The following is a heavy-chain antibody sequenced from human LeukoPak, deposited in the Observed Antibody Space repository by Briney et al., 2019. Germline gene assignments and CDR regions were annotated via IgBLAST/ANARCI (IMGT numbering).Heavy chain of an antibody. Sequence: GGSLRLSCAASGFTFSSYWMRWVRHAPGKGVVWVSGINSDGSSTSYADSVKGRFTISRDNAKNRLYLKMNSLRAEDTAVYYCAREGSSGGSCSGSPYDAFDIWGPGTLVTVSS. CDR1: GFTFSSYW. V-gene: IGHV3-74*01. J-gene: IGHJ3*02. CDR3: AREGSSGGSCSGSPYDAFDI. D-gene: IGHD2-15*01. CDR2: INSDGSST.